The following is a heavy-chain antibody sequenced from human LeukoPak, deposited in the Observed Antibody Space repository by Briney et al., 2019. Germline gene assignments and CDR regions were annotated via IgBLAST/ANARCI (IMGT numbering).Heavy chain of an antibody. V-gene: IGHV4-59*08. CDR2: IYYSGST. CDR3: AGSMVRGVIPGY. J-gene: IGHJ4*02. Sequence: PSETLSLTCTVSGGSISSYYWSWIRQPPGKGLEWIGYIYYSGSTNYNPSLKSRVTISVDTSKNQFSLKLSSVTAADTAVYYCAGSMVRGVIPGYWDQGTLVTVSS. D-gene: IGHD3-10*01. CDR1: GGSISSYY.